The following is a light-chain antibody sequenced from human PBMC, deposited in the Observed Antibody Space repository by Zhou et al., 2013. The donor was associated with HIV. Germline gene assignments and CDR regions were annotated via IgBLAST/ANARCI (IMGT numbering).Light chain of an antibody. Sequence: DIQMTQSPSSLSASVGDRVTITCQASQDISNYLNWYQQKPGKAPKLLIYDASNLETGVPSRFSGSGSGTDFTFTISSLQPEDIATYYCQQYDNLPRYTFGPGDRSWRSN. CDR2: DAS. CDR1: QDISNY. V-gene: IGKV1-33*01. J-gene: IGKJ2*01. CDR3: QQYDNLPRYT.